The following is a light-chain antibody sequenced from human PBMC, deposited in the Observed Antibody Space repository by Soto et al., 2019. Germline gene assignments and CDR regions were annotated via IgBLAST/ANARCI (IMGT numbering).Light chain of an antibody. CDR1: SSDVGAYHS. Sequence: QSALTQPASVSGSPGQSFTISCTGTSSDVGAYHSVSWYQQHPGKAPKLIIFDVSNRPSGVSDRFSGSKSGNTASLTISGLQAEDEADYYCTSFTDTGTVIFGGRTKLTVL. V-gene: IGLV2-14*03. CDR2: DVS. CDR3: TSFTDTGTVI. J-gene: IGLJ2*01.